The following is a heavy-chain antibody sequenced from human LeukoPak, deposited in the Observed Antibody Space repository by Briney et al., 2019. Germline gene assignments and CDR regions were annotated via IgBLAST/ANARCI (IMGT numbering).Heavy chain of an antibody. J-gene: IGHJ3*02. CDR3: AVGPYCSSTSCLHDAFDI. CDR1: GGSISSSSYY. V-gene: IGHV4-39*01. CDR2: IYYSGST. D-gene: IGHD2-2*01. Sequence: SETVSLTCTVSGGSISSSSYYWGWIRQPPGKGLGWTGSIYYSGSTYYNPSRKSRVTISVDTSKNQFSLKLSSVTAADTAVYYCAVGPYCSSTSCLHDAFDIWGQGTMVTVSS.